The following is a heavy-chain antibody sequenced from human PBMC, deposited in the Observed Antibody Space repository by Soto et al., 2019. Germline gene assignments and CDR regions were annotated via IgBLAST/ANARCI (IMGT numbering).Heavy chain of an antibody. CDR3: ARLQAYTVGPGAYFGC. CDR1: GFTFSSYA. V-gene: IGHV3-23*01. D-gene: IGHD3-16*01. Sequence: EVQLLESGGGLVQPGGSLRLSCAASGFTFSSYAMTWVRQAPGKGLEWVSAISGSGGSTDYVDSVKGRFTISRDNSENTLYLQMNSLRAEDTAVYYCARLQAYTVGPGAYFGCWGQGTLVTVSS. CDR2: ISGSGGST. J-gene: IGHJ4*02.